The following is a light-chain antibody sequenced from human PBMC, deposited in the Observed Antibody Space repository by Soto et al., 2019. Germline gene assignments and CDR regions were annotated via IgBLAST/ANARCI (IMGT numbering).Light chain of an antibody. CDR3: QQYNNWPRT. J-gene: IGKJ1*01. Sequence: EIVMTQSPATLSVSPGERATLSCRASQSVSSNLAWYQQKPGQAPRLLIYGASTRATGIPARFSRSGSGTEFPLTISSLQSEDFAVYYCQQYNNWPRTFGQGTKVDIK. V-gene: IGKV3-15*01. CDR1: QSVSSN. CDR2: GAS.